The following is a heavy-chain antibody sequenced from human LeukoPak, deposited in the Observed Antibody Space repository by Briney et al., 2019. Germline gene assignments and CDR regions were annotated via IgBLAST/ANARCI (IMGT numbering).Heavy chain of an antibody. V-gene: IGHV1-3*02. J-gene: IGHJ3*02. CDR3: ASRPRVGATRGAFDI. D-gene: IGHD1-26*01. Sequence: ASVKVSCKASGYTFTSYAMHWVRQAPGQRLEWMGWSNAGNGNTKYSQEFQGRVTITRDTSASTAYMELSSLRSEDMAVYYCASRPRVGATRGAFDIWGQGTMVTVSS. CDR2: SNAGNGNT. CDR1: GYTFTSYA.